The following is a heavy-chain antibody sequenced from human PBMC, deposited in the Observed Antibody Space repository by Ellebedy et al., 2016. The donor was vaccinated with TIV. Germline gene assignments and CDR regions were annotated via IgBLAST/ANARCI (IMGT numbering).Heavy chain of an antibody. J-gene: IGHJ6*02. CDR1: GDSVSSNSAA. CDR3: ARGRAVAGTYYYYYYGMDV. V-gene: IGHV6-1*01. D-gene: IGHD6-19*01. CDR2: TYYRSKWYN. Sequence: SQTLSLTCXISGDSVSSNSAAWNWIRQSPSRGLEWLGRTYYRSKWYNDYAVSVKSRITINPDTSKNQFSLQLNSVTPEDTAVYYCARGRAVAGTYYYYYYGMDVWGQGTTVTVSS.